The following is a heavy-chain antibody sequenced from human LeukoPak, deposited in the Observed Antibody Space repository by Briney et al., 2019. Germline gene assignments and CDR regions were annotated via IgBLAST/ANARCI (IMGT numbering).Heavy chain of an antibody. V-gene: IGHV4-34*01. D-gene: IGHD3-10*01. CDR2: INHSGST. CDR3: AGGLLLWFGEFPSYFDY. J-gene: IGHJ4*02. CDR1: GGSFSGYY. Sequence: SETLSLTCAVYGGSFSGYYWSWIRQPPGKGLDWIGEINHSGSTNYNPSLKSRVTISVDTSKNQFSLKLSSVTAADTAVYYCAGGLLLWFGEFPSYFDYWGQGTLVTVSS.